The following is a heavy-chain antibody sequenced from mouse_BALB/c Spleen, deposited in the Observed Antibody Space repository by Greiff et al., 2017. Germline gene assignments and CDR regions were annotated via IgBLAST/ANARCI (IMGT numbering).Heavy chain of an antibody. Sequence: EVQVVESGGGLVKPGGSLKLSCAASGFTFSSYAMSWVRQTPEKRLEWVASISSGGSTYYPDSVKGRFTISRDNARNILYLQMSSLRSEDTAMYYCARRGAYYKYDWFAYWGQGTLVTVSA. V-gene: IGHV5-6-5*01. CDR2: ISSGGST. CDR3: ARRGAYYKYDWFAY. J-gene: IGHJ3*01. D-gene: IGHD2-14*01. CDR1: GFTFSSYA.